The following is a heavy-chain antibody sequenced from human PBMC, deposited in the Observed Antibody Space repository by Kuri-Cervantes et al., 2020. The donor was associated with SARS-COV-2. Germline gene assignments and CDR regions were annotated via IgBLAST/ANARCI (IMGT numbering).Heavy chain of an antibody. CDR1: GGSFSGYY. CDR2: INHSGST. D-gene: IGHD2-2*01. CDR3: ARHRPTSGYFQH. V-gene: IGHV4-34*01. Sequence: SETLSLTCAVYGGSFSGYYWSWIRQPPGKGLEWIGEINHSGSTNYNPSLKSRVTISVDTSKNQFSLKLSSVTAAATAVYYCARHRPTSGYFQHWGQGTLVTVSS. J-gene: IGHJ1*01.